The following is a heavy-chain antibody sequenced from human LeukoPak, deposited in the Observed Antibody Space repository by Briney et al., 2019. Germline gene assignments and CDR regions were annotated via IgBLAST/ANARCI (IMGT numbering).Heavy chain of an antibody. CDR2: INHSGST. Sequence: SETLSLTGAVYGGSFSGYFWSWIRQRPGKGLEWIGEINHSGSTNYNPSLKRLVTISVDTSKNQFSLKLSSVTAADTAVYYCARAAKYGSGSYYNDYWGQGTLVTVSS. J-gene: IGHJ4*02. CDR3: ARAAKYGSGSYYNDY. CDR1: GGSFSGYF. V-gene: IGHV4-34*01. D-gene: IGHD3-10*01.